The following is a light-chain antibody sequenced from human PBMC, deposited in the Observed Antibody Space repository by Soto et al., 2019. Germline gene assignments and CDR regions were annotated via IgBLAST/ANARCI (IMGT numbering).Light chain of an antibody. CDR2: EDS. CDR1: GGSIASNY. CDR3: QSYDSSTHVV. J-gene: IGLJ2*01. V-gene: IGLV6-57*02. Sequence: NFLLTQPHSVSESPGKTVIISCTGTGGSIASNYVQWYQQRPGSAPTIVIFEDSERPSGVPDRFSGSIDSSSNSASLTISGLKTEDEADYCCQSYDSSTHVVFGGGTKLTVL.